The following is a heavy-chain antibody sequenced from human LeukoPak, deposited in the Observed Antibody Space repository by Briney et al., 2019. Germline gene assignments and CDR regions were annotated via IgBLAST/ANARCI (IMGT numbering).Heavy chain of an antibody. CDR1: GGTFSSYA. CDR3: ARDSGTTGSGNYYYYYMDV. D-gene: IGHD3-10*01. J-gene: IGHJ6*03. V-gene: IGHV1-69*05. Sequence: SVKVSCKASGGTFSSYAISWVRQAPGQGLEWMGGNIPIFGTANYAQKFQGRVTITTDESTSTAYMELSSLRSEDTAVYYCARDSGTTGSGNYYYYYMDVWGKGTTVTVSS. CDR2: NIPIFGTA.